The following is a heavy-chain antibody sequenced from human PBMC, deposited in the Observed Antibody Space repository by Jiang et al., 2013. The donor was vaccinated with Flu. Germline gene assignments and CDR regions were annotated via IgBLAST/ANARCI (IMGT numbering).Heavy chain of an antibody. CDR1: GFTFRSYG. CDR3: ARDNSGYGYFDQ. V-gene: IGHV3-30*03. CDR2: ISSDSSEK. Sequence: LRLSCAASGFTFRSYGLHWVRQAPGQGLEWVAQISSDSSEKYYADSVKGRFTISRDNSKHTVYLQMDSLRGDDTALYFCARDNSGYGYFDQWGQGALVTVSS. J-gene: IGHJ4*02. D-gene: IGHD5-12*01.